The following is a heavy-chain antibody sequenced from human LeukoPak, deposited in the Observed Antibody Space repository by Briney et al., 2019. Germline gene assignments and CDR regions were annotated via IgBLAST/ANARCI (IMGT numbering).Heavy chain of an antibody. J-gene: IGHJ4*02. CDR2: ISGSGGST. CDR3: LPYFFYGSGRFDY. D-gene: IGHD3-10*01. CDR1: GFTFSSYA. V-gene: IGHV3-23*01. Sequence: PGGSLRLSCAASGFTFSSYAMSWVRQAPGKGLEWVSAISGSGGSTYYADSVKGRLTISRDNSKNTLYLQMNSLRAEDTAVYYCLPYFFYGSGRFDYWGQGTLVTVSS.